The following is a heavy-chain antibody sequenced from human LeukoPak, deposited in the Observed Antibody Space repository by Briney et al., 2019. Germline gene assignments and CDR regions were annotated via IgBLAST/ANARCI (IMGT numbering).Heavy chain of an antibody. Sequence: PSETLSLTCTVSGGSISSYYWSWIRQPPGKGLEWIGYIYYSGSTNYNPSLKSRVTISVDTSKNQFSLKLSSVTAADTAVYYCARQYGSGSSPFDYWGQGTLVTVSS. D-gene: IGHD3-10*01. J-gene: IGHJ4*02. CDR1: GGSISSYY. CDR2: IYYSGST. CDR3: ARQYGSGSSPFDY. V-gene: IGHV4-59*08.